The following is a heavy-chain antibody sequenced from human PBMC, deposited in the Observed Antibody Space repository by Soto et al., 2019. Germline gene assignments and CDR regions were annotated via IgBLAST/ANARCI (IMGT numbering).Heavy chain of an antibody. CDR2: ISYNGSNK. V-gene: IGHV3-30*18. CDR1: GFTFSSYG. CDR3: AKDPKRRAVAGIYYGMDV. Sequence: GGSLRLSCAASGFTFSSYGMHWVRQAPGKGLEWVAVISYNGSNKYYADSVKGRFTISRDNSKNTLYLQMNSLRAEDTAVYYCAKDPKRRAVAGIYYGMDVWGQGTTVTVSS. D-gene: IGHD6-19*01. J-gene: IGHJ6*02.